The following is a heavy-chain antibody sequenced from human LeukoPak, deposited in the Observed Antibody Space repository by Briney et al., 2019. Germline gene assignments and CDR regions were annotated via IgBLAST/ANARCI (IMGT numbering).Heavy chain of an antibody. CDR1: GGSFSGYY. D-gene: IGHD3-3*01. J-gene: IGHJ4*02. Sequence: SETLSLTCAVYGGSFSGYYWSWIRQPPGKGLEWIGEINHSGSTNYSPSLKSRVTISVDTSKNQFSLKLSSVTAADTAVYYCARGRRLRFLEWLSYFDYWGQGTLVTVSS. CDR3: ARGRRLRFLEWLSYFDY. V-gene: IGHV4-34*01. CDR2: INHSGST.